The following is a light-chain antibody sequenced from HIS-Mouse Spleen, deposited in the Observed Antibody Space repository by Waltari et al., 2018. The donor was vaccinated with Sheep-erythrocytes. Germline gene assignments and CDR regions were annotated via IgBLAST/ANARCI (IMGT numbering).Light chain of an antibody. Sequence: QSALTQPASVSGSPGQSITLSCTRTRSDVGSYNLVSWYQKHPGKAPKLMIYEGSKRPSGVSNRFSGSKSGNTASLTISGLQAEDEADYYCCSYAGSSTLVFGGGTKLTVL. J-gene: IGLJ2*01. CDR3: CSYAGSSTLV. V-gene: IGLV2-23*01. CDR2: EGS. CDR1: RSDVGSYNL.